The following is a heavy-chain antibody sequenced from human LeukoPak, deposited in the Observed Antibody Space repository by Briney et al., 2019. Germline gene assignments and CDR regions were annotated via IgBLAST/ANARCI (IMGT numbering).Heavy chain of an antibody. J-gene: IGHJ6*02. D-gene: IGHD3-3*01. CDR2: IIPIFGIA. CDR3: ARDLSGVVIIHYGMDV. V-gene: IGHV1-69*04. CDR1: GGTFSSYA. Sequence: SVKVSCKASGGTFSSYAISWVRQAPGQGLEWMGRIIPIFGIANYAQKFQGRVTITADKSTSTAYMELSSLRSEDTAVYYCARDLSGVVIIHYGMDVWAKGPRSPSP.